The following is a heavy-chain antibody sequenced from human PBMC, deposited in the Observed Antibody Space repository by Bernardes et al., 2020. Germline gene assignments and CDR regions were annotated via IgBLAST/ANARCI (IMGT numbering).Heavy chain of an antibody. D-gene: IGHD3-16*02. CDR1: GGSISSSNW. Sequence: SETLSLTCAVSGGSISSSNWWSWVRQPPGKGLEWIGEIYHSGSTNYNPSLKSRVTISVDKSKNQFSLKLSSVTAADTAVYYCARARNYDYIWGSYRIDYWGQGTLVTVSS. CDR2: IYHSGST. CDR3: ARARNYDYIWGSYRIDY. J-gene: IGHJ4*02. V-gene: IGHV4-4*02.